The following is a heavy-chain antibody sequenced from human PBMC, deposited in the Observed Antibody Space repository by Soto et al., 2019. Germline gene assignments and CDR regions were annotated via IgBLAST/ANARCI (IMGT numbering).Heavy chain of an antibody. D-gene: IGHD2-21*02. CDR3: ARLVVTASYYYYYGMDV. CDR2: INAGNGNT. Sequence: GASVKVSCKASGYTFTTYAMHWVRQAPGQRLEWMGWINAGNGNTKYSQKFQGRVTISSDTSASTAYMELSSLRSEDTAVYYCARLVVTASYYYYYGMDVRGQGTTVTVSS. J-gene: IGHJ6*02. CDR1: GYTFTTYA. V-gene: IGHV1-3*01.